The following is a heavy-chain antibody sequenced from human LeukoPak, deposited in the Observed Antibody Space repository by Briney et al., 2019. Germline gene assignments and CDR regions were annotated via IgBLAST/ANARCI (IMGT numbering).Heavy chain of an antibody. J-gene: IGHJ5*02. V-gene: IGHV1-2*06. CDR1: LYSLTGHY. CDR2: IYANIGGT. CDR3: AREGSAATENYFDP. Sequence: ASLYSLTGHYTYSVPQAPGERLEWMGRIYANIGGTNYAQKFQGRVTMTRGTSISTAYMQLSRLRSDDTAVYYCAREGSAATENYFDPWGQGTLVTVSS. D-gene: IGHD6-25*01.